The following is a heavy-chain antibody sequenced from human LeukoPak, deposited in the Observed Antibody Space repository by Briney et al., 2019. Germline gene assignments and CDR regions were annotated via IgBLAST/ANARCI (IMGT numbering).Heavy chain of an antibody. J-gene: IGHJ6*03. CDR3: ARQLERHYYYYMDV. Sequence: SVKVSCKASGGTFSSYAISWVRQAPGQGLEWMGGIIPIFATTNFAQKFQGRVTITADESTSTAYMELSSLRSEDTAVYYCARQLERHYYYYMDVWGKGTTVTVSS. V-gene: IGHV1-69*13. CDR1: GGTFSSYA. D-gene: IGHD1-1*01. CDR2: IIPIFATT.